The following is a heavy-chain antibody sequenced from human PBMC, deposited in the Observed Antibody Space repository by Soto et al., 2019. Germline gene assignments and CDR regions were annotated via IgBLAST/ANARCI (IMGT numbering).Heavy chain of an antibody. J-gene: IGHJ4*02. Sequence: EVQLVESGGGLIQPGGSLRLACAASGFTVSRYYMSWVRQAPGKGLEWVSVIYSGGRTDYADSVKGRFTISRDNSKNTLFLQMNSLRAEDTAVYYCVRHTSCGGDCGFDYWGQGALVTVSS. D-gene: IGHD2-21*02. V-gene: IGHV3-53*01. CDR2: IYSGGRT. CDR1: GFTVSRYY. CDR3: VRHTSCGGDCGFDY.